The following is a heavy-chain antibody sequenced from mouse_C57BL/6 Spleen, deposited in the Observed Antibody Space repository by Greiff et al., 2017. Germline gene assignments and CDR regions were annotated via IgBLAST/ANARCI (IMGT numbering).Heavy chain of an antibody. CDR1: CYTFPHYL. V-gene: IGHV1-7*01. D-gene: IGHD1-1*01. J-gene: IGHJ2*01. CDR3: ARVNYYGSTSDD. CDR2: INPSSGYT. Sequence: VQLPPSVSSLSPPFSSVTLSFQSSCYTFPHYLMHWVKQRPGQGLEWIGYINPSSGYTKYNQKFKDKATLTADKSSSTAYMQLSSLTYEDSAVYYCARVNYYGSTSDDWGQGTTLTVSS.